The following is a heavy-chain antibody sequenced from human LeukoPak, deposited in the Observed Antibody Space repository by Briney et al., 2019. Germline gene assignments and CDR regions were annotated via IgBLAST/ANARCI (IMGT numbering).Heavy chain of an antibody. CDR1: GFTFSSYG. V-gene: IGHV3-33*01. J-gene: IGHJ3*02. CDR3: ASGETTVRSHGAFDI. Sequence: GGSLRLSCAAAGFTFSSYGMHWVRQAPGKGLEWVAVIWYDGSNKYYADSVKGRFTISRDNSKNTLYLQMNSLRAEDTAVYYCASGETTVRSHGAFDIWGQGTMVTVSS. CDR2: IWYDGSNK. D-gene: IGHD4-17*01.